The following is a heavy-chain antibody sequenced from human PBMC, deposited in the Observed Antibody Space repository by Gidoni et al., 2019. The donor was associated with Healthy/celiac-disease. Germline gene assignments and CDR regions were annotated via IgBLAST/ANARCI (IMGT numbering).Heavy chain of an antibody. CDR3: ARGYPRFYYFDY. J-gene: IGHJ4*02. V-gene: IGHV4-61*02. CDR2: IYTSGST. CDR1: GGSISSGSYY. D-gene: IGHD1-20*01. Sequence: QVQLQESGPGLVKPSQTLSLTCTVSGGSISSGSYYWSWIPQPAGKGLEWIGRIYTSGSTNYNPSLKSRVTISVDTSKNQFSLKLSSVTAADTAVYYCARGYPRFYYFDYWGQGTLVTVSS.